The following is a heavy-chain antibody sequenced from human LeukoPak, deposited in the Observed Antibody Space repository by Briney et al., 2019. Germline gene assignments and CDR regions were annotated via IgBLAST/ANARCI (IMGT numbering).Heavy chain of an antibody. Sequence: PGGSLRLSCAASGFTFSSYGMHWVRQAPGKGLEWLAVIWYDGSNIYYADSVKGRFAISRDNSKNTLYLLLNSLRADDTAVYYCARERRSWVRFDYWGQGTLVTVSS. J-gene: IGHJ4*02. CDR3: ARERRSWVRFDY. CDR2: IWYDGSNI. V-gene: IGHV3-33*01. D-gene: IGHD3-10*01. CDR1: GFTFSSYG.